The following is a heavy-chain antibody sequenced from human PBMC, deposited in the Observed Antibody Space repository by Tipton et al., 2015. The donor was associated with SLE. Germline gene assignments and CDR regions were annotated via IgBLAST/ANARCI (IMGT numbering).Heavy chain of an antibody. D-gene: IGHD2-2*01. CDR3: ARDRAICDSTSCFRSYFDS. Sequence: QVQLVQSGAEVKKPGASVRVSCKASGYTFTDYVFSWVRQAPGQGLEWMGWISGYNGNTNYAQKFQDRVTMTIDTSTSTVYMELRSLRSDDTAVYYCARDRAICDSTSCFRSYFDSWGQGTLVTVSS. CDR1: GYTFTDYV. J-gene: IGHJ4*02. V-gene: IGHV1-18*01. CDR2: ISGYNGNT.